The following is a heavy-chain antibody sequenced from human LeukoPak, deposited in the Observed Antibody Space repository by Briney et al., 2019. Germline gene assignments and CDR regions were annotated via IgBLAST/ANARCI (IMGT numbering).Heavy chain of an antibody. CDR3: ARVQYCSGGSCYNLRLFDH. V-gene: IGHV4-30-4*08. CDR2: IYHSGTT. Sequence: PSETLSLTCTVSGDSINTGDHYWGWIRQTPGKGLEWIGYIYHSGTTYYNPSVKSRISISVDTSKNQFSLNLNSVTAADTAVYYCARVQYCSGGSCYNLRLFDHWGRGTLVTVSS. D-gene: IGHD2-15*01. CDR1: GDSINTGDHY. J-gene: IGHJ4*02.